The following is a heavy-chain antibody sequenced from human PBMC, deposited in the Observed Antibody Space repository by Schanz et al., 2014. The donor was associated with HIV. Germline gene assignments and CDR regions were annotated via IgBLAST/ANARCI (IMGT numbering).Heavy chain of an antibody. Sequence: EVQLVESGGGLVQPGGSLRLSCAASGFTFTSYWMSWVRQAPGKGLQWVANIKHNGDERFYLDSVKGRFTISRDNAKNSLYLQMNSLRAADTAVYYCARHDYVDHPRYFDFWGQGTLVTVSS. V-gene: IGHV3-7*01. D-gene: IGHD4-17*01. CDR3: ARHDYVDHPRYFDF. J-gene: IGHJ4*02. CDR1: GFTFTSYW. CDR2: IKHNGDER.